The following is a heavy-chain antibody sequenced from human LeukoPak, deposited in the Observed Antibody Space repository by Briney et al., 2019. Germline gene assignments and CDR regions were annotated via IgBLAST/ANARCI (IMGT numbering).Heavy chain of an antibody. Sequence: GGSLRLSCAGSGFSFSSYAMHWVRRAPGKGLEWISAISATGGSTHYADSVKGRFTISRDNPKNTLYLQMNSLRAEDTAVYYCARDGLRRIPDFWGQGTLVTVSS. CDR2: ISATGGST. V-gene: IGHV3-23*01. CDR3: ARDGLRRIPDF. D-gene: IGHD4-17*01. J-gene: IGHJ4*02. CDR1: GFSFSSYA.